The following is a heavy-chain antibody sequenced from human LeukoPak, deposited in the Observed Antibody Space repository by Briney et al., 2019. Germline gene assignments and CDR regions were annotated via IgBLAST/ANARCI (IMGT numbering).Heavy chain of an antibody. CDR1: GFTFDDYA. Sequence: GGSLRLSCAASGFTFDDYAMHWVRQAPGKGLEWVSGISWNSGSIGYADSVKGRFTISRDNAKNSLYLQMNSLRAEDTALYYCARLPAYCSSTSCYYDYWGQGTLVTVSS. CDR3: ARLPAYCSSTSCYYDY. V-gene: IGHV3-9*01. D-gene: IGHD2-2*01. J-gene: IGHJ4*02. CDR2: ISWNSGSI.